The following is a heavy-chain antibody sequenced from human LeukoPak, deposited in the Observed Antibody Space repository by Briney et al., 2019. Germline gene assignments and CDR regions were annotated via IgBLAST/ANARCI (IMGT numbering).Heavy chain of an antibody. V-gene: IGHV4-61*01. CDR1: RGSVNSGSYY. D-gene: IGHD3-9*01. J-gene: IGHJ4*02. CDR2: ISFSGST. CDR3: ARGRMTGVFDY. Sequence: PSETLSLTCTVSRGSVNSGSYYWSWIRQPPGKGLEWIGYISFSGSTNYNPSLKSRVTISVDTSKNQFSPRLSSVTAADTAVYYCARGRMTGVFDYWGQGTLSTVSS.